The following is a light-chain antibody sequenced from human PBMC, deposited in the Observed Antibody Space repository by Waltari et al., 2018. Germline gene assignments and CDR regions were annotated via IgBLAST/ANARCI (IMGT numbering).Light chain of an antibody. CDR3: PSFQNSQTV. J-gene: IGLJ3*02. Sequence: NFMLTQPHSVSESPGKTVTISCTASSGSIASNHVQWHQRRPDSAPKTLIYEDNKRPSGVPDRFSGSIDSSSNSASLTISGLKTEDEADYYCPSFQNSQTVFGGGTKLTVL. CDR1: SGSIASNH. CDR2: EDN. V-gene: IGLV6-57*02.